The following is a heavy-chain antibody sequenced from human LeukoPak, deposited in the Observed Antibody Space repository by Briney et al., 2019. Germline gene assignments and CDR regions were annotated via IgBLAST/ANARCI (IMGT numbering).Heavy chain of an antibody. V-gene: IGHV3-23*01. CDR1: GFTFSSYA. Sequence: GGSLRLSCAASGFTFSSYAMSWVRQAPGKGLEWVSAISGGGGSTYYADSVKGRFTISRDNSKNTLYLQMNSLRAEDTAVYYCAKGEPAVTYYYYGMDVWGQGTTVTVSS. D-gene: IGHD2-2*01. CDR2: ISGGGGST. J-gene: IGHJ6*02. CDR3: AKGEPAVTYYYYGMDV.